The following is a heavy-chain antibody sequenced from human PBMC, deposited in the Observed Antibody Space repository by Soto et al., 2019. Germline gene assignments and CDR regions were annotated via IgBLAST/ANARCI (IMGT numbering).Heavy chain of an antibody. CDR2: INNDGSDT. D-gene: IGHD3-3*01. V-gene: IGHV3-74*01. CDR1: GFTFRYYW. J-gene: IGHJ4*02. Sequence: EVHLVESGGGLVQPGGSLRLSCAASGFTFRYYWLHWVRQVPGRGPVWVSGINNDGSDTFYADFVEVRFTISRDNAKNTVYLQMDSRRAEDTAVYYGVSLFELWGQGTLVTVPS. CDR3: VSLFEL.